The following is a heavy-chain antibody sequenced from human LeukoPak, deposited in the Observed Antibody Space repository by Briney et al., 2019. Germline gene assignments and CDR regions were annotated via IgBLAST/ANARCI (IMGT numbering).Heavy chain of an antibody. D-gene: IGHD6-6*01. J-gene: IGHJ4*02. CDR3: ARDSSSSGVYFDY. CDR1: GFTFSGYA. CDR2: ISSSSSYI. V-gene: IGHV3-21*01. Sequence: PGGSLRLSCAASGFTFSGYAMSWVRQAPGKGLEWVSSISSSSSYIYYADSVKGRFTISRDNAKNSLYLQMNSLRAEDTAVYYCARDSSSSGVYFDYWGQGTLVTVSS.